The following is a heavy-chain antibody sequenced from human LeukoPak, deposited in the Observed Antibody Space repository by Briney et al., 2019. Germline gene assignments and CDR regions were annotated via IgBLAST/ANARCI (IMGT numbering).Heavy chain of an antibody. CDR2: IYHSGST. Sequence: SETLSLTCTVSGYSISSGYYWGWIRQPPGKGLEWIGSIYHSGSTYYNPSLKSRVTISVDTSKNQFSLKLSSVTAADTAVYYCARDLPNYDSSGLFDYWGQGTLVTVSS. V-gene: IGHV4-38-2*02. J-gene: IGHJ4*02. CDR3: ARDLPNYDSSGLFDY. D-gene: IGHD3-22*01. CDR1: GYSISSGYY.